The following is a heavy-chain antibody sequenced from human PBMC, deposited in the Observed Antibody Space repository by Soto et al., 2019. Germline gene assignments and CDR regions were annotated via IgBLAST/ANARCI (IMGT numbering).Heavy chain of an antibody. CDR2: ISGSGGTT. J-gene: IGHJ6*02. D-gene: IGHD6-19*01. CDR3: ARDMSMAVPGRGEYYYYYGMDF. Sequence: GGSLRLSCAASGFTFSSYAMSWVRQAPGKGLECVSTISGSGGTTYYADSVKGRFTISRDNSKNTLYLQMNSLRAEDTAVYYCARDMSMAVPGRGEYYYYYGMDFWGRGTTVTVSS. V-gene: IGHV3-23*01. CDR1: GFTFSSYA.